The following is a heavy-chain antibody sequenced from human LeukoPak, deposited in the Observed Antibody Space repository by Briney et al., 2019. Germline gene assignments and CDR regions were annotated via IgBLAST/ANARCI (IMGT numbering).Heavy chain of an antibody. CDR3: ARSVVPTAPIDY. CDR2: IYYTGST. Sequence: PSETLSLTCTVSGGSISSYYWSWIRQPPGKGLEWIGEIYYTGSTNYNPSLKSRITTSVDTSKNQFSLKLSSVTAADTAVYYCARSVVPTAPIDYWGQGTLVTVSS. D-gene: IGHD2-2*01. CDR1: GGSISSYY. V-gene: IGHV4-59*01. J-gene: IGHJ4*02.